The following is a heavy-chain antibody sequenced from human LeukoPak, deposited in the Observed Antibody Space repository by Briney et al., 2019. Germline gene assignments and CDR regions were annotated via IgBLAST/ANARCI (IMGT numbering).Heavy chain of an antibody. Sequence: SQTLSLTCTVSGGSISSGDYYWSWIRHPPGKGLEWIGYIYYSGSTYYNPSLKSRVTISVDTSKNTFSLKLSSVTAADTAVYYCARVTTVLAFDIWGQGTMVTVSS. CDR1: GGSISSGDYY. CDR3: ARVTTVLAFDI. D-gene: IGHD1-1*01. V-gene: IGHV4-30-4*08. J-gene: IGHJ3*02. CDR2: IYYSGST.